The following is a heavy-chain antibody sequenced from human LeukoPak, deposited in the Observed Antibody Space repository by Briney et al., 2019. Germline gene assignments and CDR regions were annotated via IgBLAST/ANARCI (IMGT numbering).Heavy chain of an antibody. CDR3: ARLIIAAAGTDAFDI. V-gene: IGHV5-51*01. D-gene: IGHD6-13*01. Sequence: GASVKVSCKASGYTFTGYYMHWVRQAPGQGLEWMGIIYPGDSDTRYSPSFQGQVTISADKSISTAYLQWSSLKASDTAMYYCARLIIAAAGTDAFDIWGQGTMVTVSS. CDR1: GYTFTGYY. J-gene: IGHJ3*02. CDR2: IYPGDSDT.